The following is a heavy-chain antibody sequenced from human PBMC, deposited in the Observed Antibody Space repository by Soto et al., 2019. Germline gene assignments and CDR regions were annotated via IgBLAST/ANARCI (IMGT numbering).Heavy chain of an antibody. V-gene: IGHV3-48*04. CDR3: ARDQRYTAMVGEFDY. D-gene: IGHD5-18*01. CDR1: GFTFSSDS. Sequence: EVQLVESGGGLVQPGGSLRLSCAAAGFTFSSDSMNWVRQAPGKGLEWVSYIGGSGSTIYYADSVKGRFTISRDNAKNSLYLQMNSLRAEDTAVYYCARDQRYTAMVGEFDYWGQGTLVTVSS. CDR2: IGGSGSTI. J-gene: IGHJ4*02.